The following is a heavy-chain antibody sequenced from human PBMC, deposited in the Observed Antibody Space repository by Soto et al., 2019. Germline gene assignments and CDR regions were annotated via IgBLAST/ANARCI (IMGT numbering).Heavy chain of an antibody. CDR1: GFSRTNGRMG. CDR3: ARMDVDYNSYGLDV. V-gene: IGHV2-26*01. CDR2: FFSDAER. D-gene: IGHD4-17*01. J-gene: IGHJ6*02. Sequence: SGPTLVNPTETLTLTCSVSGFSRTNGRMGVSWIRQPPGKALEWLAHFFSDAERSYSTSMQSMLNMYKDYSGSQVVLTMTNMDPADTATYFCARMDVDYNSYGLDVWGHGIAVTVSS.